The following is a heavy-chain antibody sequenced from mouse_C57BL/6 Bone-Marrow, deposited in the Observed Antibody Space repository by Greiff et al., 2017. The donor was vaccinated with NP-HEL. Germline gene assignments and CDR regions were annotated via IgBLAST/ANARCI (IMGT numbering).Heavy chain of an antibody. Sequence: EVQLVESGGGLVQPGWSLKLSCAASGFTFSDYGMAWVRQAPRKGPEWVALISNLAYSIYYADTVTGRFTISRENAKNTLYLEMSSLRSEETAMYYCARQNGNYAFDYWGQGTTLTVSS. CDR3: ARQNGNYAFDY. CDR2: ISNLAYSI. CDR1: GFTFSDYG. V-gene: IGHV5-15*01. D-gene: IGHD2-1*01. J-gene: IGHJ2*01.